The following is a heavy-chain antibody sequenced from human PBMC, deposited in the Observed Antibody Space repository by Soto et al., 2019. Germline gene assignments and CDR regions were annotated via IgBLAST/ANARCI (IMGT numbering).Heavy chain of an antibody. CDR3: AREVNSSPARGPNWFDP. V-gene: IGHV4-4*02. CDR1: GDSINNSHW. J-gene: IGHJ5*02. CDR2: TYHSGTT. Sequence: QVQLQESGPGLVQPSGTLSLTCAVSGDSINNSHWWSWVRQTPGKGLEWIGETYHSGTTNCNPYLKTRFTISIDKSKNQFSLKMNSVTAADTAVYYCAREVNSSPARGPNWFDPWGQGTLVTVSS. D-gene: IGHD6-13*01.